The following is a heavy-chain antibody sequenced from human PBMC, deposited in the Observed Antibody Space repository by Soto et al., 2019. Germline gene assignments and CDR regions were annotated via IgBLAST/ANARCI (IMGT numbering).Heavy chain of an antibody. J-gene: IGHJ3*02. CDR1: GYTFTSYY. CDR3: ARQLGIVVVPSAIDAFDI. CDR2: IYPSGGST. Sequence: QVQLVQSGAEVKKPGASVKVSCKASGYTFTSYYMHWVRQAPGQGLEWMGIIYPSGGSTSYAQKFQGRVTTTRDTSTSTVYMELSSLRSEDTAVYYCARQLGIVVVPSAIDAFDIWGQGTMVTVSS. D-gene: IGHD2-2*03. V-gene: IGHV1-46*03.